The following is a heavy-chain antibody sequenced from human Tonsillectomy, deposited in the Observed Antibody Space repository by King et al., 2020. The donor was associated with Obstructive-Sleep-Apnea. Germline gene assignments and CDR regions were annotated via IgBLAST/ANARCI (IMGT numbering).Heavy chain of an antibody. Sequence: VQLVESGGGLVQPGGSLRLSCAASGLTFSSDCMSGVRQAPGEGLEWVANRKQEGSEKCYSDSVKGRFTISRDNAKNPLYLQMNSLRAKDTAVYYCARHSGEQQLSDYYYGMDVWGQGTTVTVSS. CDR2: RKQEGSEK. CDR1: GLTFSSDC. CDR3: ARHSGEQQLSDYYYGMDV. D-gene: IGHD6-13*01. V-gene: IGHV3-7*03. J-gene: IGHJ6*02.